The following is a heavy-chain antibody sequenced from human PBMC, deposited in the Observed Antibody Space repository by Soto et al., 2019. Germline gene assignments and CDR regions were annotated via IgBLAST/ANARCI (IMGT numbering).Heavy chain of an antibody. Sequence: SETLSLTCAVYGGSFSGYYWSWIRQPPGKGLEWIGEINHSGSTNYNPSLKSRVTISVDTSKNQFSLKLSSVTAADTAVYYCARGGTLLWFGALALDYYYGMDVWGQGTTVTVSS. CDR2: INHSGST. J-gene: IGHJ6*02. V-gene: IGHV4-34*01. D-gene: IGHD3-10*01. CDR1: GGSFSGYY. CDR3: ARGGTLLWFGALALDYYYGMDV.